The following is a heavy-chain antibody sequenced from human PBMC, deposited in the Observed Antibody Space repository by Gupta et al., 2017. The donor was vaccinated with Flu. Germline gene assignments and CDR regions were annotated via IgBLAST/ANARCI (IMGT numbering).Heavy chain of an antibody. CDR2: IRNKLDGSAT. Sequence: EVHLVESGGGLVQPGGSLRLSCAVSGFILSDRYVNWVRQAPGRGLEWVGRIRNKLDGSATEYAASVKGRFTISRDDSKNSLYLQMDSLKTDDTAVYYCAREGAAPGPDFECWGQGTLVTVSS. V-gene: IGHV3-72*01. D-gene: IGHD6-13*01. J-gene: IGHJ4*02. CDR1: GFILSDRY. CDR3: AREGAAPGPDFEC.